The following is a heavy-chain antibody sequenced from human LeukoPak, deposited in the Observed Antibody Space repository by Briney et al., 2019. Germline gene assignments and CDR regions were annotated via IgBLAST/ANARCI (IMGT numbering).Heavy chain of an antibody. CDR1: GYSFTSHW. D-gene: IGHD2-21*01. CDR3: ALVSTPSD. CDR2: IDPSDSYT. J-gene: IGHJ4*02. V-gene: IGHV5-10-1*01. Sequence: GESLKISCKGSGYSFTSHWIGWVRQMPGKGLEWMGRIDPSDSYTNYSPSFQGHVTFSVDKSISAAYLQWNTLKASDTAIYHCALVSTPSDWGQGTLVTVSS.